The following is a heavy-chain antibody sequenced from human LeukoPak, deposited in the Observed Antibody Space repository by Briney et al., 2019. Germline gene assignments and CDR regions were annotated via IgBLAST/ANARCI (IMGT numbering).Heavy chain of an antibody. V-gene: IGHV3-7*01. D-gene: IGHD6-13*01. CDR3: ASPYSDSWYAPEYFQH. Sequence: RLXXAAXGFTFSGXWMXWVRQAPGXXXXXVANIKQDGSEKYYVDSVKGRFTISRDNAKNSLYLQMNSLRAEDTAVYYCASPYSDSWYAPEYFQHWGQGTLVTVSS. CDR1: GFTFSGXW. CDR2: IKQDGSEK. J-gene: IGHJ1*01.